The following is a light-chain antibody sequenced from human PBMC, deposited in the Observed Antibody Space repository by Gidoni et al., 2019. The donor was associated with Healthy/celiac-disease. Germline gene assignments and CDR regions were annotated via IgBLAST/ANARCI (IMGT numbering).Light chain of an antibody. CDR3: QQYNSYPPT. J-gene: IGKJ4*02. V-gene: IGKV1-16*02. CDR2: AAS. Sequence: DVQMTQSPSSLSASVRDRVTSTCRAGQGISNYLVWFKQKLGKAPQSLIYAASSLKSGVPSNFSGSGSGTDFTLTISSLQPEDFATYYCQQYNSYPPTFGGGTKVEIK. CDR1: QGISNY.